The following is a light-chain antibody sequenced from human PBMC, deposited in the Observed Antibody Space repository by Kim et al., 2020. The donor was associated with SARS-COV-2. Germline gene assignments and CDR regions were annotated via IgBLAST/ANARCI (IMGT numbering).Light chain of an antibody. V-gene: IGKV1-39*01. CDR1: QSISSY. J-gene: IGKJ2*01. CDR2: AAS. Sequence: DIQMTQSPSSLSASVGDRVTITCRASQSISSYLNWYQQKPGKAPKLLIYAASSLQSGVPSRFSGSGSGTDFTLTISSLQPEDFATYYCQPSYSAPRSYTFGQGTKLEI. CDR3: QPSYSAPRSYT.